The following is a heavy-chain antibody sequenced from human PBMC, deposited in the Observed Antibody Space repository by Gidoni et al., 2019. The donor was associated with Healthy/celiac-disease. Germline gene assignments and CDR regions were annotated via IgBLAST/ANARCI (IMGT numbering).Heavy chain of an antibody. CDR1: GFTFSSSS. J-gene: IGHJ4*02. V-gene: IGHV3-30-3*01. Sequence: QVQLVESGGGVVQPGRSLRLACAASGFTFSSSSLPWVRQAPGKGLEWVAVISYDGSNKYYADSGKGRFTISRDNSKNTLYLQMNSLRAEDTAVYYCARDRRIGIVGATTDYVGLDYWGQGTLVTVSS. CDR2: ISYDGSNK. D-gene: IGHD1-26*01. CDR3: ARDRRIGIVGATTDYVGLDY.